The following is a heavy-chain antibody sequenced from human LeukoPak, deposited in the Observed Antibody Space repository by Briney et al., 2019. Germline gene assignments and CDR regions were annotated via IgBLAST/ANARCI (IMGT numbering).Heavy chain of an antibody. CDR1: GGSISSYY. CDR3: ARGRDGYKRFDY. Sequence: SETLSLTCTASGGSISSYYWSWIRQPPGKGLEWIGYIYYSGSTNYNPSLKSRVTISVDTSKNQFSLKLSSVTAADTAVYYCARGRDGYKRFDYWGQGTLVTVSS. J-gene: IGHJ4*02. D-gene: IGHD5-24*01. V-gene: IGHV4-59*08. CDR2: IYYSGST.